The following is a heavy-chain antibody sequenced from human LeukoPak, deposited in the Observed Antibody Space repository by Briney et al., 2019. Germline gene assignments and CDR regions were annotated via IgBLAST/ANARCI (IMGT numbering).Heavy chain of an antibody. CDR2: ISSSSYI. J-gene: IGHJ4*02. CDR3: ARAPEYSSGWYYFDY. D-gene: IGHD6-19*01. V-gene: IGHV3-21*01. Sequence: GGSLRLSCAASGFTFSSYSMNWVRQAPGKGLEWVSSISSSSYIYYADSVKGRFTISRDNAKNSLYLQMNSLRAEDTAVYYCARAPEYSSGWYYFDYWGQGTLVTVSS. CDR1: GFTFSSYS.